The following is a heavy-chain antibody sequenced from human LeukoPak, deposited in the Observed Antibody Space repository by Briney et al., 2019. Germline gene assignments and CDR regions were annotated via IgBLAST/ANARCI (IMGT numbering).Heavy chain of an antibody. D-gene: IGHD3-22*01. CDR2: ITRSSSFV. V-gene: IGHV3-21*01. Sequence: TGGSLRLSCAASGFTFSSYSMNWVRQAPGKGLEWVSSITRSSSFVYYADSVKGRFTISRDNAKNSLYLQMNSLRAEDTAVYYCATDYDSSGYPTGGFDYWGQGTLVTVSS. CDR3: ATDYDSSGYPTGGFDY. J-gene: IGHJ4*02. CDR1: GFTFSSYS.